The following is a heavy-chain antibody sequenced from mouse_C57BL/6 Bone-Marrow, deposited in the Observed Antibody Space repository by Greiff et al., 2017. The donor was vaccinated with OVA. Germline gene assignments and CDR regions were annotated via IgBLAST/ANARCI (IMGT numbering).Heavy chain of an antibody. V-gene: IGHV5-12*01. CDR1: GFTFSDYY. D-gene: IGHD1-1*01. Sequence: EVKLVESGGGLVQPGGSLKLSCAASGFTFSDYYMYWVRQTPEKRLEWVAYISNGGGSTYYPDTVKGRFTISRDNAKNTLYLQMSRLKSEDTAMYYCARQYYGSNAMDYWGQGTSVTVSS. J-gene: IGHJ4*01. CDR2: ISNGGGST. CDR3: ARQYYGSNAMDY.